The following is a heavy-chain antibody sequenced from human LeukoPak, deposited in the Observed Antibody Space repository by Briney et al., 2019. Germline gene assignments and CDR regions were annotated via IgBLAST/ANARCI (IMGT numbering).Heavy chain of an antibody. CDR2: ISLSGGST. D-gene: IGHD6-6*01. J-gene: IGHJ4*02. V-gene: IGHV3-23*01. CDR3: AKDLGSSPPGDF. CDR1: GVTLSTYA. Sequence: GGSLRLSCAASGVTLSTYAMSWVRQAPGKGLEWVSSISLSGGSTYYADSVKGRFTISRDSAKNTLYLQMNSLRVEDTAVYSCAKDLGSSPPGDFWGQGTLVTASS.